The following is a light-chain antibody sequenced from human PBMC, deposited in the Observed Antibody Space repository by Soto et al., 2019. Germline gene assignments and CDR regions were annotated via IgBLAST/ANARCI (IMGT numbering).Light chain of an antibody. CDR2: NTS. V-gene: IGLV7-43*01. CDR1: TGAVTSGHY. J-gene: IGLJ1*01. CDR3: LLYLGGAHV. Sequence: QAVVTQEPSLTVSPGGTVTLTCAFSTGAVTSGHYPNWFQQKPGQAPRALIYNTSNKHSWTPARFSGSLLGGKAALTLSGVQPEDEAEYYCLLYLGGAHVFGTGTKLTVL.